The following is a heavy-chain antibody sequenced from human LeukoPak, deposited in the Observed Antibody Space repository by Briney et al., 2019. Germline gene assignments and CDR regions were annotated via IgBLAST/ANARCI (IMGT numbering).Heavy chain of an antibody. J-gene: IGHJ4*02. V-gene: IGHV3-30*18. CDR3: VKDRPHDPLLWFGESTSDY. Sequence: PGGSLRLSCAASGFTFSSCGMHGVRHAPGKGLEWVAVMSYDGSNKYYADSVEGRFTISRDNSKNTLYLKMNTRRPEDTAVYYCVKDRPHDPLLWFGESTSDYWGPGTLVTVSS. D-gene: IGHD3-10*01. CDR1: GFTFSSCG. CDR2: MSYDGSNK.